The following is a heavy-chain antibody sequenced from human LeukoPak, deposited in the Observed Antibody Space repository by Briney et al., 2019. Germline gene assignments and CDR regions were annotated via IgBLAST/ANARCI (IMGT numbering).Heavy chain of an antibody. CDR3: AKGDGFSGFYFDY. J-gene: IGHJ4*02. CDR2: VSGSGGST. CDR1: GFTFSSYS. D-gene: IGHD2-21*02. Sequence: GGSLRLSCAASGFTFSSYSMNWVRQAPGKGLEWVSTVSGSGGSTYYADSVKGRFTISRDNSENTLHLQMNSLRAEDTAVYYCAKGDGFSGFYFDYWGQGTLVTVSS. V-gene: IGHV3-23*01.